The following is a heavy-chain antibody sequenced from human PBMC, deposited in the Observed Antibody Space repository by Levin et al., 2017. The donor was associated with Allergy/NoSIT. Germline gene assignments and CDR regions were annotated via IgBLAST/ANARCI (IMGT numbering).Heavy chain of an antibody. Sequence: GESLKISCAASGFTFDDYGMSWVRQAPGKGLEWVSGINWNGGSTGYADSVKGRFTISRDNAKNSLYLQMNSLRAEDTALYHCARYLRGPVTARIYYYYYGMDVWGQGTTVTVSS. CDR1: GFTFDDYG. D-gene: IGHD1-14*01. CDR3: ARYLRGPVTARIYYYYYGMDV. J-gene: IGHJ6*02. CDR2: INWNGGST. V-gene: IGHV3-20*01.